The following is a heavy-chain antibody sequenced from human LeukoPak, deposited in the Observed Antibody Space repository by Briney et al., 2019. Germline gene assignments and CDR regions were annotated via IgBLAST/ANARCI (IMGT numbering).Heavy chain of an antibody. CDR3: ARDVDDIVVVPAAIGRDQ. V-gene: IGHV3-48*03. CDR2: ISSSGSTI. J-gene: IGHJ4*02. Sequence: GGSLRLFCAASGFTFSSYEMNWVRRAPGRGLEWVSYISSSGSTIYYADSVKGRFTISRDNAKNSLYLQMNSLRAEETAVYYCARDVDDIVVVPAAIGRDQWGQGTLVTVSS. D-gene: IGHD2-2*02. CDR1: GFTFSSYE.